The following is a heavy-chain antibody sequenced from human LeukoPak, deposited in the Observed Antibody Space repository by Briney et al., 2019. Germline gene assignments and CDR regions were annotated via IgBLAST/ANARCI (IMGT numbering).Heavy chain of an antibody. J-gene: IGHJ4*02. CDR2: IKWNGGST. CDR3: ARGSGWYDY. V-gene: IGHV3-20*04. D-gene: IGHD6-19*01. CDR1: GFTFDDYD. Sequence: GGSLRLSCEASGFTFDDYDMSWVRQAPGKGLEWVSGIKWNGGSTGYADSVKGRVTISGDNARNSLYLQMNSLRAEDTALYYCARGSGWYDYWDQGTLVTVSS.